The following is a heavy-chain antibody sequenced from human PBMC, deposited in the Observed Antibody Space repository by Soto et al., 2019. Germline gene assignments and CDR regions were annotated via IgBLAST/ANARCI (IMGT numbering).Heavy chain of an antibody. V-gene: IGHV1-18*01. J-gene: IGHJ6*03. CDR3: ARLTRPWYYYHYMDV. CDR2: ISAYNGNT. D-gene: IGHD6-6*01. Sequence: ASVKVSCKASGYTFTSYGISWVRQAPGQGLEWMGWISAYNGNTNYAQKLQGRVTMTTDTSTSTAYMELRSLRSDDTAVYYCARLTRPWYYYHYMDVWGKGTTVTVSS. CDR1: GYTFTSYG.